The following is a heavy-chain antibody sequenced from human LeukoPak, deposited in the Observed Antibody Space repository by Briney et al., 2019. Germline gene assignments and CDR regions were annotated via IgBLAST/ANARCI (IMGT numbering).Heavy chain of an antibody. Sequence: SETLSLTCTVSDYSISSGYYWGWIRQSPGKGLEWIGTIYHSGSAYYNPSLKSRVTISVDTSKNQFSLRLTSVTAADTAVYYCARAYSSSCCDAFDIWGQGTMVTVSS. V-gene: IGHV4-38-2*02. CDR2: IYHSGSA. J-gene: IGHJ3*02. CDR3: ARAYSSSCCDAFDI. D-gene: IGHD6-13*01. CDR1: DYSISSGYY.